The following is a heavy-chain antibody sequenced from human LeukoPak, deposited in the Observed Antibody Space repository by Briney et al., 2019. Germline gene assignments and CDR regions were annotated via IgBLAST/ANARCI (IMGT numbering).Heavy chain of an antibody. V-gene: IGHV1-18*01. Sequence: ASVKVSCKASGYTFTSYGISWVRQAPGQGLEWMGWISDYNGNTNYAQKLQGRVTMTTDTSASTAYMELRSLRSDDTAVYYCARDLYRDSLPVSWFDPWGQGTLVTVSS. D-gene: IGHD4-11*01. J-gene: IGHJ5*02. CDR2: ISDYNGNT. CDR1: GYTFTSYG. CDR3: ARDLYRDSLPVSWFDP.